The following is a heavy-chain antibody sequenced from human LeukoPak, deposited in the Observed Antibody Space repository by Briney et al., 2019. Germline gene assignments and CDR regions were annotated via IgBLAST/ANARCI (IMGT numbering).Heavy chain of an antibody. D-gene: IGHD4-11*01. CDR2: ISGTGGST. CDR1: GFTFSRYA. V-gene: IGHV3-23*01. Sequence: GGSLRLSCAASGFTFSRYAMSWVRQAPGKGLEWVSAISGTGGSTYYADSVKGRFTNSRDKSKNTPYLQINSPRAEDTAIYFRAKRAVTTHNYYYMDVWGKGTTVTVSS. CDR3: AKRAVTTHNYYYMDV. J-gene: IGHJ6*03.